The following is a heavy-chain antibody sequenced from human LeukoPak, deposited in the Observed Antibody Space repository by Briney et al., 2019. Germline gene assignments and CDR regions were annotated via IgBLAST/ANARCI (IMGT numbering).Heavy chain of an antibody. CDR1: GFTFTSYG. J-gene: IGHJ4*02. CDR2: IWYDGSNK. V-gene: IGHV3-33*01. CDR3: ARDREQTYYDFWSGYFY. Sequence: QSGRSLRRSCAASGFTFTSYGMHWVRQAPGKGLEWVAIIWYDGSNKYYADSVKGRFTISRDNSKNTLYLQMSSLRAEDTAVYYCARDREQTYYDFWSGYFYWGQGTLVTVSS. D-gene: IGHD3-3*01.